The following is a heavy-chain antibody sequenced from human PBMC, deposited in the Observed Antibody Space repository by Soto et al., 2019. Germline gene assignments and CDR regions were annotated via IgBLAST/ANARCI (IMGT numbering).Heavy chain of an antibody. V-gene: IGHV1-69*13. J-gene: IGHJ6*02. CDR3: ASTRGVTYYYYCGMDV. CDR1: GGTFSSYA. CDR2: IIPIFGTA. D-gene: IGHD3-10*01. Sequence: SVKVSCKASGGTFSSYAISWVRQAPGQGLGWMGGIIPIFGTANYAQKFQGRVTITADESTSTAYMELSSLRSEDTAVYYCASTRGVTYYYYCGMDVWGQGTTVTVSS.